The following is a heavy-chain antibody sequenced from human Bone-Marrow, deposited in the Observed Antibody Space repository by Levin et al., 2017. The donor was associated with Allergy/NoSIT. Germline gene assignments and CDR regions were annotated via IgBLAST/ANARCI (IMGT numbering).Heavy chain of an antibody. Sequence: PSETLSLTCTVSGDSIGSYYYNWIRQSPGKGLEWIGFIYHSGSANYNPSLRSRLSMSVDVSKNQFSLRLSSVTAADTAVYYCARYLYSNYDAFDIWGQGTVVTVSS. CDR2: IYHSGSA. CDR1: GDSIGSYY. J-gene: IGHJ3*02. D-gene: IGHD4-11*01. V-gene: IGHV4-59*01. CDR3: ARYLYSNYDAFDI.